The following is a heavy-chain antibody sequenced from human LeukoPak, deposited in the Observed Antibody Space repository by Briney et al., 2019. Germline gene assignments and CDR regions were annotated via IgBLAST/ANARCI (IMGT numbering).Heavy chain of an antibody. J-gene: IGHJ4*02. D-gene: IGHD1-26*01. CDR2: IYCSDDST. CDR1: GYTFITYY. CDR3: ARDWELTY. V-gene: IGHV1-46*01. Sequence: ASVNVSCKASGYTFITYYIHWVRQAPGQGLEWMGSIYCSDDSTIYAQNFQGRVTITSDTSTNTVYMDLSSLRSEDTAVYYCARDWELTYWGQGTLVTVSS.